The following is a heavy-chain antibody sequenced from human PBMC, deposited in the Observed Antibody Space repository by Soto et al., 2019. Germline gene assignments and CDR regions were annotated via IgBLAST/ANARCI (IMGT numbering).Heavy chain of an antibody. D-gene: IGHD6-13*01. Sequence: QVQLQQWGAGLLKPSETLSLTCAVYGGSFSGYYWSWIRQPPGKGLEWIGEINHSGSANYNPSLKSRVTIQVDPSKNQCSLKLSSVTAADTAVYYCARPAIVAAVSAFDYWGQGTLVTVSS. CDR3: ARPAIVAAVSAFDY. CDR2: INHSGSA. CDR1: GGSFSGYY. J-gene: IGHJ4*01. V-gene: IGHV4-34*02.